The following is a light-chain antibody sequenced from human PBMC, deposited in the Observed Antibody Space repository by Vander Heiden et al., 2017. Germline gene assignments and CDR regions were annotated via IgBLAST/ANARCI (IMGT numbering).Light chain of an antibody. CDR2: SNN. CDR3: AAWDDSLNGWV. V-gene: IGLV1-44*01. J-gene: IGLJ3*02. Sequence: HSSLPHPPSASGTPGQRVTITSSGRRDNIGSNNVSWYQQHPGTAPKLLIYSNNQRPSGVPDRFSGSKSGTSASLAISGLQAEDEADYYCAAWDDSLNGWVFGGGTKLTVL. CDR1: RDNIGSNN.